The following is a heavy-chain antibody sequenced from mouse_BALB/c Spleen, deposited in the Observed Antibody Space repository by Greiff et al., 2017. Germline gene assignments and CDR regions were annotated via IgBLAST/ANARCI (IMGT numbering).Heavy chain of an antibody. Sequence: VQLQQSGAELAKPGASVKMSCKASGYTFTSYWMHWVKQRPGQGLEWIGYINPSTGYTEYNQKFKDKATLTADKSSSTAYMQLSSLTSEDSAVYYCARYLAYYGPYFDYWGQGTTLTVSS. D-gene: IGHD2-10*01. V-gene: IGHV1-7*01. CDR2: INPSTGYT. CDR1: GYTFTSYW. J-gene: IGHJ2*01. CDR3: ARYLAYYGPYFDY.